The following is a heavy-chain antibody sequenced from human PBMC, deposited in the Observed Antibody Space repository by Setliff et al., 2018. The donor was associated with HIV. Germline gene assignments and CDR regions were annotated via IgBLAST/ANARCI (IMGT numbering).Heavy chain of an antibody. CDR3: AREYCSAGSCYSGR. CDR2: IGPIYTSGST. CDR1: GGSISSYY. Sequence: SETLSLTCTVSGGSISSYYWTWIRQPAGKGLEWIGRIGPIYTSGSTKYNPSLESRVTMSVDTSKNQFSLRLYPVTAADTAVYYCAREYCSAGSCYSGRWGQGMLVTVSS. D-gene: IGHD2-15*01. J-gene: IGHJ4*02. V-gene: IGHV4-4*07.